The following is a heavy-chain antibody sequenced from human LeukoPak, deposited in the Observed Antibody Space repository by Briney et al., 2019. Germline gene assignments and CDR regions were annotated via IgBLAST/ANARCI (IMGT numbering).Heavy chain of an antibody. V-gene: IGHV3-7*01. D-gene: IGHD6-19*01. J-gene: IGHJ4*02. CDR1: RFTFTTRW. Sequence: GGSLRLSCAASRFTFTTRWVNWVRQAPGKGLEWVAIIKEDGSEKLYVDSVKGRFTISRDNAKNSLYLQKDNLRAEDTAVYYCASGSGWTFEYWGQGTQVTVSS. CDR2: IKEDGSEK. CDR3: ASGSGWTFEY.